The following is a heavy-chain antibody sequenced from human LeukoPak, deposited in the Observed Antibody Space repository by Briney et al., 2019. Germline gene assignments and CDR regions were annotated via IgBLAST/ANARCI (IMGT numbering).Heavy chain of an antibody. Sequence: GGSLRLSCAASGFTFSSYAMSWVRQAPGKGLEWVSAISGSGGSTYYADSVKGRFTISRDNSKNTLYLQMNSLRAEDTAVHYCAKDPSNAARGRGIYFDYWGQGTLVTVSS. D-gene: IGHD3-10*01. CDR3: AKDPSNAARGRGIYFDY. J-gene: IGHJ4*02. CDR1: GFTFSSYA. CDR2: ISGSGGST. V-gene: IGHV3-23*01.